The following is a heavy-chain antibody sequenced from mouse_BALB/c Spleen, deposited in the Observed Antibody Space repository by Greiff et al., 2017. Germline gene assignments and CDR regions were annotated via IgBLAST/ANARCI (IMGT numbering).Heavy chain of an antibody. J-gene: IGHJ2*01. CDR3: ARDRGRANWVDD. V-gene: IGHV2-9*02. CDR2: IWAGGST. D-gene: IGHD4-1*01. Sequence: VKLMESGPGLVAPSQSLSITCTVSGFSLTSYGVHWVRQPPGKGLEWLGVIWAGGSTNYNSALMSRLSISKDNSKSQVFLKMNSLQTDDTAMYYCARDRGRANWVDDWGQGTTLTVSS. CDR1: GFSLTSYG.